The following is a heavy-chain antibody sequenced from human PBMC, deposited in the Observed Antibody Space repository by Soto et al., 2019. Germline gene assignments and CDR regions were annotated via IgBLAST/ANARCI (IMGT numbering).Heavy chain of an antibody. CDR1: GASITNGGYY. CDR2: FYYSGST. V-gene: IGHV4-31*03. J-gene: IGHJ4*02. CDR3: ARGSNIAISPDKGAFDF. D-gene: IGHD3-9*01. Sequence: QVQLQESGPGLVKPSQTLSLTCSVSGASITNGGYYWTWIRQHPGKGLEWIGYFYYSGSTYFNPSLQSRLTLSLESSMNQVSLKVASVTCADTALYFCARGSNIAISPDKGAFDFWGAGVLVTVSS.